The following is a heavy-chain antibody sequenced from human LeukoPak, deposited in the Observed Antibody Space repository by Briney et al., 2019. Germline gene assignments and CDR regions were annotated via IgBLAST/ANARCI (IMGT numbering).Heavy chain of an antibody. CDR3: ARTVGDPVDP. J-gene: IGHJ5*02. D-gene: IGHD2-21*01. Sequence: ASVKVSCKASGYPSTTYGFIWVRQAPGLGLEWMGWISANNGNTKYGQKFQGRVTMTTDTTTETAYMELSSLRFDDTAIYYCARTVGDPVDPWGQGSLVTVSS. CDR2: ISANNGNT. V-gene: IGHV1-18*01. CDR1: GYPSTTYG.